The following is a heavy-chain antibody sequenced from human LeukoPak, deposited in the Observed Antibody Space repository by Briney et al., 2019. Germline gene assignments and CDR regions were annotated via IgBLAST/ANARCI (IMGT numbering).Heavy chain of an antibody. CDR1: GGTIDTSRYY. CDR3: AGTSVTLHF. D-gene: IGHD4-17*01. J-gene: IGHJ4*02. V-gene: IGHV4-39*01. CDR2: IYYRGDP. Sequence: PSETLSLTCTVSGGTIDTSRYYWGRIRQPPGKGLEWLANIYYRGDPFYNPSLKSRLTISMDTSKNQFSLRLTSVAAADTAVYYCAGTSVTLHFWGQGALVTVSS.